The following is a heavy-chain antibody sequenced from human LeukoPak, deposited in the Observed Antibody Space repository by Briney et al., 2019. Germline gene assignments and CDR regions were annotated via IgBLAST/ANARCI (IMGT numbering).Heavy chain of an antibody. D-gene: IGHD6-13*01. Sequence: GRSLRLSCAASGFTFSSYAMDWVRQAQGKGLEWVAAISYDGSNKYYADSVKGRFTISRDNSKNTLYLQMNSLRAEDTAVYYCARDDSSSWFSFGYWGQGTLVTVSS. CDR2: ISYDGSNK. CDR3: ARDDSSSWFSFGY. CDR1: GFTFSSYA. J-gene: IGHJ4*02. V-gene: IGHV3-30*04.